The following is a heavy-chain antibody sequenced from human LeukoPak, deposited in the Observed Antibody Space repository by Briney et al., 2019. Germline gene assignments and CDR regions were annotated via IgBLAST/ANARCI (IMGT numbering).Heavy chain of an antibody. CDR1: GFTFSNYW. D-gene: IGHD5-12*01. CDR2: INQDGSKE. V-gene: IGHV3-7*01. CDR3: VRDGGVSGYDLLDY. J-gene: IGHJ4*02. Sequence: GGSLRLSCAASGFTFSNYWMTWLRQAPGKGLEWVANINQDGSKEYYMDSVKARFTSSRDNAKNSLSLQMNSLRAEDTAVYYCVRDGGVSGYDLLDYWGQGTLVTVSS.